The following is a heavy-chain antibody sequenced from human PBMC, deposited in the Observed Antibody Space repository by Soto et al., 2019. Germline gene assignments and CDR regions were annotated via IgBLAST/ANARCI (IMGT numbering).Heavy chain of an antibody. CDR3: ARLLWSGYYNGYCYIDV. J-gene: IGHJ6*03. CDR2: IYYSGST. V-gene: IGHV4-59*01. Sequence: SETLSLTCTVSGGSISSYYWSWIRQPPGKGLEWVGYIYYSGSTNYNPSLKSRVTISVDTSKNQFSLKLSSVTAADTAVYYCARLLWSGYYNGYCYIDVWGKGTTVTVSS. CDR1: GGSISSYY. D-gene: IGHD3-3*01.